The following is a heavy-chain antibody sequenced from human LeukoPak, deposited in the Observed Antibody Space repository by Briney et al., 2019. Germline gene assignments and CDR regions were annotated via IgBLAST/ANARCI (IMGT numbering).Heavy chain of an antibody. J-gene: IGHJ4*02. CDR1: GYSFTSYW. V-gene: IGHV5-51*01. CDR3: ARAPHYDFWSGSYYFDC. Sequence: GESLKISCKGSGYSFTSYWIGWVRQMPGKGLEWMGIIYPGDSDTRYSPSFQGQVTISADKSISTAYLQWSSLKASDTAMYYCARAPHYDFWSGSYYFDCWGQGTLVTVSS. D-gene: IGHD3-3*01. CDR2: IYPGDSDT.